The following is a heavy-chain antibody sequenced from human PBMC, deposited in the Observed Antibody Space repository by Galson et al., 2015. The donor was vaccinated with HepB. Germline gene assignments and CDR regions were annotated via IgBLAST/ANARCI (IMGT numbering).Heavy chain of an antibody. V-gene: IGHV2-5*02. CDR3: ARRFGGYSAFDY. Sequence: PALVKPTQTLTLTCTFSAFSLSTSGVGMGWVRQPPGKALEWLALIYWDDDKRYSPSLKSRLTVTKDTSKNQVVLTMTNMDPVDTATYYCARRFGGYSAFDYWGQGTLVTVSS. CDR1: AFSLSTSGVG. J-gene: IGHJ4*02. D-gene: IGHD5-12*01. CDR2: IYWDDDK.